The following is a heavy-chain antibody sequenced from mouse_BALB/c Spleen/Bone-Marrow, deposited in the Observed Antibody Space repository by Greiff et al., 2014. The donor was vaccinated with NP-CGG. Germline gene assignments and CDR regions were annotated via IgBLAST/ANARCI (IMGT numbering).Heavy chain of an antibody. CDR2: INPSNGRT. CDR1: GYAFTSYW. V-gene: IGHV1S81*02. CDR3: ARDYDYWYFDV. D-gene: IGHD2-4*01. J-gene: IGHJ1*01. Sequence: QVQLQQSGAELVKPGASVKLSCKASGYAFTSYWMHWVKQRPGQGLEWIGEINPSNGRTNYNEKFKSKATLTVDKSSSTAYMQLSSLTFEDSAVYYCARDYDYWYFDVWGAGTTVTVSS.